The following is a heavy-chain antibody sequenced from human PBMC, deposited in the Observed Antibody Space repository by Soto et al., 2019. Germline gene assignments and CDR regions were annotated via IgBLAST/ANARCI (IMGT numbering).Heavy chain of an antibody. V-gene: IGHV1-18*01. CDR3: ARGGPTSADYYYGMDV. J-gene: IGHJ6*02. CDR1: GYTFSNDG. D-gene: IGHD3-10*01. Sequence: ASVEVSCKASGYTFSNDGINWVRQAPGQGLEWMGWISAYNGNTEYAQNFQGRVTMTTDTSTSTAYMELRSLRSDDTAVYSCARGGPTSADYYYGMDVWGLGTTVTVSS. CDR2: ISAYNGNT.